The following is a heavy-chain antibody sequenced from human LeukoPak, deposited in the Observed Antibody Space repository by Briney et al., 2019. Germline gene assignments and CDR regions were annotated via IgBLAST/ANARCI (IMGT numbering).Heavy chain of an antibody. CDR2: INWNGGST. V-gene: IGHV3-20*03. CDR1: GFTFDDYG. D-gene: IGHD2-8*01. CDR3: ARDRRQFCANGVCYTHYFDY. J-gene: IGHJ4*02. Sequence: GGSLRLSYAASGFTFDDYGMSWVRQAPGKGLEWVSGINWNGGSTGYADSVKGRFTISRDNAKNSLYLQMNSLRAEDTALYYCARDRRQFCANGVCYTHYFDYWGQGTLVTVSS.